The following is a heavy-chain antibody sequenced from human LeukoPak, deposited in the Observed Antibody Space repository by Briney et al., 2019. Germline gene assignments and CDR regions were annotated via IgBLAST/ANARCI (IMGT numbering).Heavy chain of an antibody. CDR3: VKDSGVLNY. D-gene: IGHD3-10*01. J-gene: IGHJ4*02. CDR2: IRNDGSNE. V-gene: IGHV3-30*02. Sequence: PGGSLRLSCAASGFTFSDYGMHWVRQAPGKGLEWVTFIRNDGSNEYYGDSVKGRFTISRDNSKNTLYLQMNSLRAEDTALYYCVKDSGVLNYWGQGTLVTVSS. CDR1: GFTFSDYG.